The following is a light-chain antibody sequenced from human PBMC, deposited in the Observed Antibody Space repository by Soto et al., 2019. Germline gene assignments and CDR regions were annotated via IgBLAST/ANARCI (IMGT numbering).Light chain of an antibody. CDR2: GTS. Sequence: EIVLTQSPGTLSLSPGERATLSCRASQNINSRYLAWYQQKPGQAPRLLIYGTSSSATGIPDRFSGSGSGTDFTLTISRLEPEDCAVYYCQQFGSSPGFTFGPWTKVDIK. CDR1: QNINSRY. J-gene: IGKJ3*01. V-gene: IGKV3-20*01. CDR3: QQFGSSPGFT.